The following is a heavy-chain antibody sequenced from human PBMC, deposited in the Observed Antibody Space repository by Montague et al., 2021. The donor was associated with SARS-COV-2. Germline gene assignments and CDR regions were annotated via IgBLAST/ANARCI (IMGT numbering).Heavy chain of an antibody. V-gene: IGHV4-34*01. J-gene: IGHJ6*02. D-gene: IGHD1-26*01. CDR2: NNHSGRI. CDR1: GGSFSGYY. CDR3: ARSGGVYTESYYLEDYYYGIGV. Sequence: SETLSLTCTVYGGSFSGYYWSWFRQHPGKGLVWFGENNHSGRINYNTPPKSRVTILVDTSKNHFSLQLSSVTAADTAVYYCARSGGVYTESYYLEDYYYGIGVWGQGTTVTVSS.